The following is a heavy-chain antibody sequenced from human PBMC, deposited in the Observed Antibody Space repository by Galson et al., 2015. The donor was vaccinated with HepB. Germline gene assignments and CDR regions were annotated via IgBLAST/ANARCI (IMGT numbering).Heavy chain of an antibody. J-gene: IGHJ2*01. Sequence: SLRLSCAASGFTFSSYWMSWVRQAPGTGLEWVSNIEGDGSEKNYADSVKGRITISRDNAKNSLFLQLNRLRAEDTAVYFCARDHLGAAGCNSWYCDLWGRGTPVTVSS. CDR3: ARDHLGAAGCNSWYCDL. V-gene: IGHV3-7*03. CDR1: GFTFSSYW. D-gene: IGHD5-24*01. CDR2: IEGDGSEK.